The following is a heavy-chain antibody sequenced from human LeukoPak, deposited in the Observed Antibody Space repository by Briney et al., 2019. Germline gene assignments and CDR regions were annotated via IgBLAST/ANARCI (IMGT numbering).Heavy chain of an antibody. CDR3: AKDPGYSSSWYNWFDP. J-gene: IGHJ5*02. CDR1: GFTFSSYA. D-gene: IGHD6-13*01. V-gene: IGHV3-23*01. Sequence: GGSLRLSCAASGFTFSSYAMSWVRQAPGKGLEWVSAISGSGGSTYYADSVKGRFTISGDNSKNTLYLQMNSLRAEDTAVYYCAKDPGYSSSWYNWFDPWGQGTLVTVSS. CDR2: ISGSGGST.